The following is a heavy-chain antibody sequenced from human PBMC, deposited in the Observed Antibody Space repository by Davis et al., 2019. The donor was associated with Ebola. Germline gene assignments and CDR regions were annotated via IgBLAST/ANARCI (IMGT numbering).Heavy chain of an antibody. CDR1: GGSISSGSYY. D-gene: IGHD3-22*01. CDR3: AREYYYDSSGYYSSTGDWFDP. Sequence: PSETLSLTCTVSGGSISSGSYYWSWIRQPPGKGLEWIGYIYYSGSTNYNPSLKSRVTISVDTSKNQFSLKLSSVTAADTAVYYCAREYYYDSSGYYSSTGDWFDPWGQGTLVTVSS. V-gene: IGHV4-61*01. J-gene: IGHJ5*02. CDR2: IYYSGST.